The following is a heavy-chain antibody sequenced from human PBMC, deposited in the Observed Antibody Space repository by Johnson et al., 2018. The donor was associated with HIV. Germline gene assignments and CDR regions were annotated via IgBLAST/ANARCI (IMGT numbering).Heavy chain of an antibody. J-gene: IGHJ3*01. V-gene: IGHV3-30*02. CDR2: IRSDGNIK. D-gene: IGHD4-11*01. Sequence: QVQLVESRGGVVQPGGSLRLSCAASGFTFSSYGMHWVRQAPGKGLEWVAFIRSDGNIKYYSDSVKGRVTISRDNSKNTLYLQMNSLRAEDTAVDYCARARTTVTILDAFDVWGQGTMVTVSS. CDR3: ARARTTVTILDAFDV. CDR1: GFTFSSYG.